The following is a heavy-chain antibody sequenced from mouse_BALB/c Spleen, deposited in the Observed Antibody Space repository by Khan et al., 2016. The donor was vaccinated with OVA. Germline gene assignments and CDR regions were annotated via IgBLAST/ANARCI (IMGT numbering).Heavy chain of an antibody. CDR3: ANGNYGWFAY. CDR1: GFTFSNFV. V-gene: IGHV5-9-1*01. J-gene: IGHJ3*01. D-gene: IGHD2-1*01. CDR2: ISSAGTYT. Sequence: EVELVESGGGLVKPGGSLKLSCAASGFTFSNFVMSWVRQTPEKRLEWVATISSAGTYTYYPDSVKGRFTISRDNAKNPLYLQMNSLRSEDTAMYYCANGNYGWFAYWGQGTLVTVSA.